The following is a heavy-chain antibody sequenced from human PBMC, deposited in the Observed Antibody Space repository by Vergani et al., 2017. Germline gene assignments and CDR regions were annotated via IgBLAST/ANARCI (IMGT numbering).Heavy chain of an antibody. CDR3: AKANPRESGYVYLYYNRAMDV. CDR2: IYTSGST. Sequence: QVQLQESGPGLVKPSQTLSLTCTVSGGSISSGSYYWSWIRQPAGKGLEWIGRIYTSGSTNYNPSLKSRVSISVDTSKNQFSLKLSSVTAADTAGYYCAKANPRESGYVYLYYNRAMDVWGQGTTGTVSS. D-gene: IGHD5-12*01. J-gene: IGHJ6*02. CDR1: GGSISSGSYY. V-gene: IGHV4-61*02.